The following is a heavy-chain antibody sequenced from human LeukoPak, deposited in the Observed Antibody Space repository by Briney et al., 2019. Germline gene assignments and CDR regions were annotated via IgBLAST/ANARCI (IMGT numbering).Heavy chain of an antibody. CDR1: GGSISSSSYY. J-gene: IGHJ4*02. D-gene: IGHD3-10*01. Sequence: SETLSLTCTGSGGSISSSSYYWGWIRQPPGKGLEWIGSIYYSGSTYYNPSLKSRVTISVDTSKNQFSLKLSSVTAADTAVYYCARPPQYGSGSYWGQGTLVTVSS. V-gene: IGHV4-39*01. CDR3: ARPPQYGSGSY. CDR2: IYYSGST.